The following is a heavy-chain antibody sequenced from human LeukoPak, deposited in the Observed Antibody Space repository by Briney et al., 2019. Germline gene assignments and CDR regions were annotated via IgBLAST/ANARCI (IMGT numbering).Heavy chain of an antibody. CDR2: INHSGST. Sequence: SETLSLTCAVYGRSFSGYYWSWIRQPPGKGLEWIGEINHSGSTNYNPSLKSRVTISVDTSKNQFSLKLSSVTAADTAVYYCARVILYPGWFDPWGQGTLVTVSS. V-gene: IGHV4-34*01. D-gene: IGHD2-8*01. CDR3: ARVILYPGWFDP. J-gene: IGHJ5*02. CDR1: GRSFSGYY.